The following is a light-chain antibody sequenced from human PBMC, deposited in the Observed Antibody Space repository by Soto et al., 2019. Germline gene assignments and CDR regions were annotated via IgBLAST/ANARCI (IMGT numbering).Light chain of an antibody. CDR1: SSDVGTYTY. CDR3: CSYAGSYTHV. V-gene: IGLV2-11*01. CDR2: DVI. Sequence: QSALTQPRSVSGSPGRSVTTSCTGTSSDVGTYTYVSWYQQHPGKAPKLIIYDVIKRPSGVPDRFSGSKSGNTASLTISGLQAEDEADYYCCSYAGSYTHVFGTGTKVTVL. J-gene: IGLJ1*01.